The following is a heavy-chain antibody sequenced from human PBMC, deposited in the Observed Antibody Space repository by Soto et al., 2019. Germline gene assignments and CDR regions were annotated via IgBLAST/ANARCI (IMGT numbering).Heavy chain of an antibody. J-gene: IGHJ4*02. CDR3: AKVSRKGSAIDFDY. V-gene: IGHV1-8*01. CDR2: VNPNNGET. Sequence: QVQLVQSGAELKKPGASVKVSCKASGYTFSNYDMNWVRQATGQGPEWIGGVNPNNGETGYAQKFQDRVTLTTDISTATAYMELTSLRSEDTAIYYCAKVSRKGSAIDFDYWGQGTLITVSS. CDR1: GYTFSNYD. D-gene: IGHD3-10*01.